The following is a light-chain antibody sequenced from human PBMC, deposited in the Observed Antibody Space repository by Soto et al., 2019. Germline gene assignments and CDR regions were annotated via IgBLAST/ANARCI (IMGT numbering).Light chain of an antibody. J-gene: IGKJ1*01. CDR3: LQYKTYPWT. Sequence: DIQMTQSPSTLSASIGDRVTITCRASQRLSTWLAWFQQKPGKAPKGLIYKVSGLESGVPPRFSGSGSETVFTLTINSLQPDDFSTYYCLQYKTYPWTFGQGTKVDIK. CDR2: KVS. CDR1: QRLSTW. V-gene: IGKV1-5*03.